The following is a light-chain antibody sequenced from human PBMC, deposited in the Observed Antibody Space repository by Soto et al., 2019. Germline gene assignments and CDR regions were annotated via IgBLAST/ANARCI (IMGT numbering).Light chain of an antibody. V-gene: IGKV1-39*01. CDR2: AAS. CDR3: QQGYSTPRT. CDR1: QSISNY. Sequence: DIQMTQSPASLSASVGDRVTITCRASQSISNYLNWYQQKPGKAPKLLMYAASSLQSGVPSRFGGSGSGTDFTLTISSLQPEDFATYYCQQGYSTPRTFGQGTKVDIK. J-gene: IGKJ1*01.